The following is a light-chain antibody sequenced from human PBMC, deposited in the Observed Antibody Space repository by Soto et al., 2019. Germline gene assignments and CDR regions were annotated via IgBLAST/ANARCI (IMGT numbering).Light chain of an antibody. J-gene: IGKJ1*01. V-gene: IGKV3-20*01. CDR2: GAS. Sequence: IVITQSPGTLSVSPGERVTLSCRASQSVSSNLAWYQQRPGQAPRLLIYGASNRATGIPDRFSGSGSGTDLTLTISRLEPEDFAVYYCQQYGSSGTFGQGTKVDIK. CDR3: QQYGSSGT. CDR1: QSVSSN.